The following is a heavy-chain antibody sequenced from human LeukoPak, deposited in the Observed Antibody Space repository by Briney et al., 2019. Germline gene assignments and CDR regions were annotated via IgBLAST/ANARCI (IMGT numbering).Heavy chain of an antibody. V-gene: IGHV3-23*01. Sequence: PGGSLRLSCAASGLTFSSYAMTWVRQAPGKGLEWVSSISSSGASTYHADSVKGRITISRDNSKNTLYLQMNSLTAEDTAIYYCAKDRGSSSPMRYYFDYWGQGTLVTVSS. CDR1: GLTFSSYA. J-gene: IGHJ4*02. CDR2: ISSSGAST. CDR3: AKDRGSSSPMRYYFDY. D-gene: IGHD6-19*01.